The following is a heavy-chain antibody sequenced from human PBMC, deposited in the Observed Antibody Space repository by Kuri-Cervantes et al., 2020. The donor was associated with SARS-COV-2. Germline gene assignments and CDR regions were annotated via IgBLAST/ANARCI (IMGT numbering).Heavy chain of an antibody. CDR3: AKALRIVVVPAALGFDYYYGMDV. CDR2: ISYDGSNK. Sequence: GESLKISCAASGFTFSSYGMHWVRQAPGKGLEWVAVISYDGSNKYYADSVKGRFTISRDNPKNTLYLQMNSLRAEDTAVYYCAKALRIVVVPAALGFDYYYGMDVWGQGTTVTVSS. CDR1: GFTFSSYG. D-gene: IGHD2-2*01. J-gene: IGHJ6*02. V-gene: IGHV3-30*18.